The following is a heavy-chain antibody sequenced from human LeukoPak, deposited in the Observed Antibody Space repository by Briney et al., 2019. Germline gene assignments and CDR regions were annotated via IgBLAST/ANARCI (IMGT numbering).Heavy chain of an antibody. V-gene: IGHV3-7*04. CDR3: TRVGYIDEGIDY. CDR2: IKQDGSKK. Sequence: GGSLRLSCAASGFTFSNYGMTWVRQAPGKGLEWVANIKQDGSKKSYVDSVKGRFTISRDNAKNSLYLQMNSLRAEDTAIYYCTRVGYIDEGIDYWGQGTLVTVSS. J-gene: IGHJ4*02. D-gene: IGHD5-24*01. CDR1: GFTFSNYG.